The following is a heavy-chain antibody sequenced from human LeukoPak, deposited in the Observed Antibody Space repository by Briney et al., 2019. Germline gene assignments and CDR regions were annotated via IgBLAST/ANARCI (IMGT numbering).Heavy chain of an antibody. Sequence: ASVKVSCKVSGYTLTELSMHWVRQAPGKGPEWMGGFDPEDGETIYAQKFQGRVTMTEDTSTDTAYMELSSLRSEDTAVYYCATASLLYDSSGYYFDYWGQGTLVTVSS. CDR1: GYTLTELS. CDR2: FDPEDGET. J-gene: IGHJ4*02. CDR3: ATASLLYDSSGYYFDY. V-gene: IGHV1-24*01. D-gene: IGHD3-22*01.